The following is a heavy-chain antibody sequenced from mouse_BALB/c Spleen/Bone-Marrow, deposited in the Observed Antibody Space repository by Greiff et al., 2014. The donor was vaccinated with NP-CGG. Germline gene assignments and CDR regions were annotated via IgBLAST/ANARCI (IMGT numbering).Heavy chain of an antibody. CDR2: INPSTRYT. D-gene: IGHD1-1*01. CDR1: GYTFTNYW. CDR3: TRRAYGGSYGFAY. V-gene: IGHV1-7*01. Sequence: QVQLKESGAELAKPGASVKMSCKASGYTFTNYWMHWVKQRPGQGLEWIGYINPSTRYTEYNQKFKDKATLTADKSSSTAYMQLSSLTSEDSSVFYCTRRAYGGSYGFAYWGQGTLVTVSA. J-gene: IGHJ3*01.